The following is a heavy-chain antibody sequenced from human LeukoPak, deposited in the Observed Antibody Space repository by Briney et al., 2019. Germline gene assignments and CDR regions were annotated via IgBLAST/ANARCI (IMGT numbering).Heavy chain of an antibody. J-gene: IGHJ6*02. V-gene: IGHV3-33*01. Sequence: GSLRLSCAASGFTFSSYGMHWVRQAPGKGLEWVAVIWYDGSNKYYADSVKGRFTISRDNSKNTLYLQMNSLRAEDTAVYYCARAGPVDYYYYGMDVWGQGTTVTVSS. CDR1: GFTFSSYG. CDR2: IWYDGSNK. D-gene: IGHD6-19*01. CDR3: ARAGPVDYYYYGMDV.